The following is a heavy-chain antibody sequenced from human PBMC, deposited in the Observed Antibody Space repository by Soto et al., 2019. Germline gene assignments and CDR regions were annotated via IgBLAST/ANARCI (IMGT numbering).Heavy chain of an antibody. V-gene: IGHV4-34*01. CDR1: GYTFTDSW. CDR3: ARDIITVIDGGVYYYAGMGV. D-gene: IGHD2-21*01. J-gene: IGHJ6*02. Sequence: ESLKISCPVSGYTFTDSWIAWVRQLPGKGLEWIGEINQRGTTHYNPSLKRRVNISIDTSKNHFSLNLTSVTAADTATYYCARDIITVIDGGVYYYAGMGVWGQGTTVTVSS. CDR2: INQRGTT.